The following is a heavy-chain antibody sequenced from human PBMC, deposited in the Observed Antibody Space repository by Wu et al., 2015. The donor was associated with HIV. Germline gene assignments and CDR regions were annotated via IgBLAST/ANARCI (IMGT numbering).Heavy chain of an antibody. V-gene: IGHV1-2*02. Sequence: QVQLVQSGAEVKKPGASVKVSYKSSGYTFTGYYIHWVRQAPGQGLEWMGWISTKSGDTKSAQKFQGRATMTRDTSTSTAYMELGSLTSDDTAVYYCARGDYDYLWGSYRFEYWGQGTLFTVSS. CDR1: GYTFTGYY. J-gene: IGHJ4*01. D-gene: IGHD3-16*02. CDR2: ISTKSGDT. CDR3: ARGDYDYLWGSYRFEY.